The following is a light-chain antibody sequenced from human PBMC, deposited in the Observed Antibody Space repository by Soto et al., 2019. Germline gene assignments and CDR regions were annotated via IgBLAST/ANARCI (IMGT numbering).Light chain of an antibody. J-gene: IGKJ4*02. V-gene: IGKV1-12*01. CDR2: SAS. CDR3: QQTHTFPRT. CDR1: HSVGNC. Sequence: DIQMTQSPSSVSASVGDRVTITCRASHSVGNCLTWYQQKPGKAPKLLIYSASTLQSGVPSRFSGSGSGTDFALTISSLQPEDFATYYCQQTHTFPRTFGGGTKV.